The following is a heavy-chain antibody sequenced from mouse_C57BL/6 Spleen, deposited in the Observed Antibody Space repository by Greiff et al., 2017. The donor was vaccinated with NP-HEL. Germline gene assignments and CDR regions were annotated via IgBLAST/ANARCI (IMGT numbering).Heavy chain of an antibody. J-gene: IGHJ4*01. V-gene: IGHV1-64*01. D-gene: IGHD1-1*01. CDR2: IHPNSGST. CDR3: ARGGLIMITTVVDYAMDY. Sequence: QVQLQQPGAELVKPGASVKLSCKASGYTFTSYWMHWVKQRPGQGLEWIGMIHPNSGSTNYNEKFKSKATLTVDKSSSTAYMQLSSLTSEDSAVYYCARGGLIMITTVVDYAMDYWGQGTSVTVSS. CDR1: GYTFTSYW.